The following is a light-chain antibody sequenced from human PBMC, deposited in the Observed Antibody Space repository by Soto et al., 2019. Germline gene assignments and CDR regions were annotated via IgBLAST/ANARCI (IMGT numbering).Light chain of an antibody. V-gene: IGKV3-11*01. J-gene: IGKJ2*01. CDR2: DAS. CDR3: QQRFNWLRVT. CDR1: QSVSSY. Sequence: EIVLTQSPAPLSLSPGERATLSCRASQSVSSYLAWYQQKPGQAPMLLIYDASNRATGIPARFSGGGSGTDFTLSSICLDHEDFAVYYCQQRFNWLRVTFDQGTKLEIK.